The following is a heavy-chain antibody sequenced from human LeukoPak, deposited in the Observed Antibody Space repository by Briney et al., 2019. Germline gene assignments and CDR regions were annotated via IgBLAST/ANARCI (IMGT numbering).Heavy chain of an antibody. Sequence: PSETLSLTCTVSGGSISSYYWSWIRQPAGKGLEWIGRIYTSGSTNYNPSLKSRVTMSVDTSKNQFSLKLSSVTAADTAVYYCASTYYYDSSGYYSGNPTVFDYWGQGTLVTVSP. J-gene: IGHJ4*02. V-gene: IGHV4-4*07. CDR1: GGSISSYY. D-gene: IGHD3-22*01. CDR3: ASTYYYDSSGYYSGNPTVFDY. CDR2: IYTSGST.